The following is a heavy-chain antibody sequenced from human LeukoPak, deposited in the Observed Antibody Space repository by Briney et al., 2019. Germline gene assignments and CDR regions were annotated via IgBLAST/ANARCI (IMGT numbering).Heavy chain of an antibody. CDR3: ARCSFYTAMVMGPKTNYGMDV. D-gene: IGHD5-18*01. CDR1: GGSFSGYY. Sequence: SETLSLTCAVYGGSFSGYYWSWIRQPPGKGLEWIGEINHSGSTNYNPSLKSRVTISVDTSKNQFSLKLSSVTAADTAVYYCARCSFYTAMVMGPKTNYGMDVWGQGTTVTVSS. J-gene: IGHJ6*02. V-gene: IGHV4-34*01. CDR2: INHSGST.